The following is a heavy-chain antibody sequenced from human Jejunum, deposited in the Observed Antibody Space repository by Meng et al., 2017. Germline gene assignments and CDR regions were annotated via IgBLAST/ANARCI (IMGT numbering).Heavy chain of an antibody. CDR3: VRDRVPTSTNVFDY. CDR2: ISGSSNHI. Sequence: GESLKISCAASTFTFSSYSMTWVRQAPGKGLEWVSSISGSSNHIFYADSVKGRFTISRDNAKNSLYLQMNSLRAEDTAVYYCVRDRVPTSTNVFDYWGQGTLVTVSS. J-gene: IGHJ4*02. D-gene: IGHD5-12*01. CDR1: TFTFSSYS. V-gene: IGHV3-21*06.